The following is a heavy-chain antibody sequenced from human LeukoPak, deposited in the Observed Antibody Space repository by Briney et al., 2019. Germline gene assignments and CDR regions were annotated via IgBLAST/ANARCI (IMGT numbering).Heavy chain of an antibody. V-gene: IGHV4-59*08. CDR3: ARHGTAAGPFQL. CDR2: VYYSGTI. CDR1: GGSISSGY. J-gene: IGHJ1*01. Sequence: SETLSLTCTVSGGSISSGYWMWLRQPAGKGLEWIAYVYYSGTINYNPSLESRVTISVDTSKNQFSLRLTSVAAADTAVYYCARHGTAAGPFQLWGQGTLVTVSS. D-gene: IGHD2-21*02.